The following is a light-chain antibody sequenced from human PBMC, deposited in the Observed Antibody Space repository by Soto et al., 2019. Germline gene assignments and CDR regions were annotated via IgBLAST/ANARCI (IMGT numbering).Light chain of an antibody. Sequence: SYELIQPPSVSVSPGQTASITCSGDKLGDKYVCWYQHKPGQSPVRVIYQDNWRPSGIPERFSGSNSGNTATLNISGTQAMDEADYYCQAWDSTNAYVVFGGGTKLTVL. V-gene: IGLV3-1*01. CDR1: KLGDKY. CDR2: QDN. J-gene: IGLJ2*01. CDR3: QAWDSTNAYVV.